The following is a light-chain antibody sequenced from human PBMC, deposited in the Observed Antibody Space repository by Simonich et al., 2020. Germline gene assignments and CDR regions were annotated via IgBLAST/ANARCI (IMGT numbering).Light chain of an antibody. J-gene: IGKJ5*01. CDR2: DAS. CDR1: QSVSSY. CDR3: QQRSNWPPIT. V-gene: IGKV3-11*01. Sequence: EIVLTQSPATLSLSPGERATLSCRASQSVSSYLAWYQQKPGQAPRLLIYDASNRATGIPARFRGSGSATDFTLTISSLEPEDFAVYYCQQRSNWPPITFGQGTRLEIK.